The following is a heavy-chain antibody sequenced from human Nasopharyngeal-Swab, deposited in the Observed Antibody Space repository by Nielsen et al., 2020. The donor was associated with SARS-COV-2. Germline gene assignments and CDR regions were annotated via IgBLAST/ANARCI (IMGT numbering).Heavy chain of an antibody. V-gene: IGHV3-23*01. J-gene: IGHJ6*02. D-gene: IGHD2-2*01. CDR2: ISGSGDST. CDR3: ARHDPGYHYFYGMDV. Sequence: GGSLRLSCAVSGFTFTNYAMSWVRQAPGKGLEWVSAISGSGDSTYYADSVKARFTISRDNSKNTLYLQMNSLRVEDTAVYYCARHDPGYHYFYGMDVWGQGTTVTVSS. CDR1: GFTFTNYA.